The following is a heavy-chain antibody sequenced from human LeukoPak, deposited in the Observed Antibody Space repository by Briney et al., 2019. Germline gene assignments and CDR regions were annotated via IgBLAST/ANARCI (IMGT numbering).Heavy chain of an antibody. CDR1: GGSISSGSYY. V-gene: IGHV4-61*02. Sequence: TLSLTCTVSGGSISSGSYYWSWIRQPAGKGLEWIGRIYTSGSTNYNPSLASRVTMSVDTSKNQFSLKLSSVTAADTAVYYCARGAYCSSSSCYPYYFDYWGQGTLVTVSS. CDR2: IYTSGST. D-gene: IGHD2-2*01. J-gene: IGHJ4*02. CDR3: ARGAYCSSSSCYPYYFDY.